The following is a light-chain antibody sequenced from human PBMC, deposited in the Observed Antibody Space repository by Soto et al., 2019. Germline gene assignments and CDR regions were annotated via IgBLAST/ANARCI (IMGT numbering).Light chain of an antibody. CDR1: SSDVGGYNY. V-gene: IGLV2-14*01. CDR2: DVS. CDR3: SSYTSSSPPPYV. J-gene: IGLJ1*01. Sequence: QSALTQPAYLSASPEQSITISCTGTSSDVGGYNYVSWYQQHPSKAPKLMIYDVSNRPSGVSNPFSGSKSGNTASLTISGLQAEDEADYYCSSYTSSSPPPYVFQTGNKVTV.